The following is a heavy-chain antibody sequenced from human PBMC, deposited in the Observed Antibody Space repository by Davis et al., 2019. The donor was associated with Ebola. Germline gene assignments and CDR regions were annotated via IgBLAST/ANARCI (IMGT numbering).Heavy chain of an antibody. CDR3: ARVPYYGSGSYPAYYYYGMDV. V-gene: IGHV3-48*03. CDR2: ISSSGSTI. D-gene: IGHD3-10*01. CDR1: GFTFSSYE. Sequence: GGSLRLSCAASGFTFSSYEMNWVRQAPGKGLEWVSYISSSGSTIYYADSVKGRFTISRDNAKNSLYLQMNSLRAEDTAVYYCARVPYYGSGSYPAYYYYGMDVWGQGTTVTVSS. J-gene: IGHJ6*02.